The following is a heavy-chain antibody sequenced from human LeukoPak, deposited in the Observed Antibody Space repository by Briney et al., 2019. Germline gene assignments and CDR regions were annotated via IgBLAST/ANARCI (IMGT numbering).Heavy chain of an antibody. CDR1: GFTFSSYD. D-gene: IGHD4-17*01. V-gene: IGHV3-13*01. CDR3: ARGGYGDCARPDY. Sequence: GGSLRLSCAASGFTFSSYDMHWVRQATGKGLEWVSAIGTAGDTYYPGSVKGRFTISRENAKNSLYLQMNSLRAEDTAVYYCARGGYGDCARPDYWGQGTLVTVSS. J-gene: IGHJ4*02. CDR2: IGTAGDT.